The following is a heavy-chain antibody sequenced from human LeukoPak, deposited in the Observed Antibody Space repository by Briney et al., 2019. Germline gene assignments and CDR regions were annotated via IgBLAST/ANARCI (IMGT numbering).Heavy chain of an antibody. CDR2: IYYSGST. CDR1: GGSISSSSYY. CDR3: ARGGSSSCTN. D-gene: IGHD6-13*01. Sequence: SETPSLTCTVSGGSISSSSYYWGWIRQPPGKGLEWIGSIYYSGSTYYNPSLKSRVTISVDTSKNQFSLKLSSVTAADTAVYYCARGGSSSCTNWGQGTLVTVSS. V-gene: IGHV4-39*07. J-gene: IGHJ4*02.